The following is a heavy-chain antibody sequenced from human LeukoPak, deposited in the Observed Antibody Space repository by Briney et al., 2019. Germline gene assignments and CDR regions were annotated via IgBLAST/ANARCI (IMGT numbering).Heavy chain of an antibody. CDR3: ARAQQTSYYYYYYMDV. CDR2: ISAYNGNT. CDR1: GYTFTSYG. D-gene: IGHD6-13*01. J-gene: IGHJ6*03. V-gene: IGHV1-18*01. Sequence: ASVKVSCKASGYTFTSYGISWVRQAPGQGLEWMGWISAYNGNTNYAQKLQGRVTMTTDTSTSTAYMELRSLRSDDTAVYYCARAQQTSYYYYYYMDVWGKGTTVTVSS.